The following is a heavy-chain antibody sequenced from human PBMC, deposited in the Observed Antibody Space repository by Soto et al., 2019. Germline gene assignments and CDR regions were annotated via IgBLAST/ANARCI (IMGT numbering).Heavy chain of an antibody. CDR3: ARDALGGFFDY. CDR1: GFIFSSHW. J-gene: IGHJ4*02. Sequence: EVQLVESGGGLVQPGGSLRLSCAASGFIFSSHWISWVRQAPGKGLEWVANVKDDGSEQQYADSVKGLFTIARDNAKNSVYLQMNSLGAEDTAVYYCARDALGGFFDYWGQGIQVTISS. V-gene: IGHV3-7*05. CDR2: VKDDGSEQ. D-gene: IGHD3-3*01.